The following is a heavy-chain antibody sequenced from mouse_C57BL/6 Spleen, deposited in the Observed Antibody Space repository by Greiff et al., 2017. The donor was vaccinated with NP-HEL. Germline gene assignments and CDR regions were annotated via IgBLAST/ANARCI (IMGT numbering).Heavy chain of an antibody. Sequence: VQLQQSGAELARPGASVKMSCKASGYTFTSYTMHWVKQRPEQGLEWIGYINPSSGYTKYNQKFKDTATLTADKSSSTAYMQLSSLTSEDSAVYYCDYVDGVWFAYWGQGTLVTVSA. D-gene: IGHD1-1*02. V-gene: IGHV1-4*01. CDR3: DYVDGVWFAY. J-gene: IGHJ3*01. CDR2: INPSSGYT. CDR1: GYTFTSYT.